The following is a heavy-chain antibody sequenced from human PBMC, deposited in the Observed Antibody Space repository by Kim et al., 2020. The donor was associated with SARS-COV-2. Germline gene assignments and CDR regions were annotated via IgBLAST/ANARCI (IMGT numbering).Heavy chain of an antibody. CDR1: GFTFSSYG. CDR2: ISYDGSNK. CDR3: AKDVLPIAATPGVRYYYGMDV. V-gene: IGHV3-30*18. Sequence: GGSLRLSCAASGFTFSSYGMHWVRQAPGKGLEWVAVISYDGSNKYYADSVKGRFTISRDNSKNTLYLQMNSLRAEDTAVYYCAKDVLPIAATPGVRYYYGMDVWGQGTTVTVSS. J-gene: IGHJ6*02. D-gene: IGHD6-13*01.